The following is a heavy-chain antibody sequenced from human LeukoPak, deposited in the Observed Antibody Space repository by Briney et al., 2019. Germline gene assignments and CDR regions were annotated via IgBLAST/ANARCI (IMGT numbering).Heavy chain of an antibody. J-gene: IGHJ4*02. CDR2: TYYRSKWYN. D-gene: IGHD6-13*01. Sequence: SQTLSLTCAISGDSFSSNSAAWDWLRQSPSRGLEWLGRTYYRSKWYNDYAVSVKSLITINPDTSKNQFTLQLNSVTPEDTAVYYCLYTAAAGTVWGQGTLVTVSS. CDR3: LYTAAAGTV. CDR1: GDSFSSNSAA. V-gene: IGHV6-1*01.